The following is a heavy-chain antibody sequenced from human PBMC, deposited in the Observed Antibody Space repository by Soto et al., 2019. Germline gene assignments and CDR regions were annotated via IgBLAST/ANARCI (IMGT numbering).Heavy chain of an antibody. J-gene: IGHJ4*02. CDR2: IDPSDSYT. CDR1: GYSFTGYW. V-gene: IGHV5-10-1*01. Sequence: PGESLKISCKGSGYSFTGYWISWVRQMPGKGLEWMGRIDPSDSYTNYSPSFQGHVTISADKSISTAYLQWSSLKASDTAMYYCAKRPAFPNPGCNVQGHHYFAYWGKGTLVTVSS. D-gene: IGHD2-2*01. CDR3: AKRPAFPNPGCNVQGHHYFAY.